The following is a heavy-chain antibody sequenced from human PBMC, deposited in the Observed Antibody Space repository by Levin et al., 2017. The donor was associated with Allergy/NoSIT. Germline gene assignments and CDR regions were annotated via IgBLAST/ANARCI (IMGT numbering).Heavy chain of an antibody. CDR2: VYPGDPQT. Sequence: GESLKISCKVSGYSFPSYWIGWVRQLPGRGLEWMGIVYPGDPQTIYNPSFQGQVTISADKAVDTAYLEWSSLKASDTAMYYCERPPRRGYGDPDYWGQGTQVTVSS. J-gene: IGHJ4*02. D-gene: IGHD4-17*01. CDR3: ERPPRRGYGDPDY. V-gene: IGHV5-51*01. CDR1: GYSFPSYW.